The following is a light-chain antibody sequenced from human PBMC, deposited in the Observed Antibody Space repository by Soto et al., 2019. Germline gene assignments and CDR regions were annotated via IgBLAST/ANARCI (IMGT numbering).Light chain of an antibody. CDR1: QSVSSSY. Sequence: EIVLTQSPGTLSLSPGERDTLSCRASQSVSSSYLAWYQQKPGQAPRPLIYGASSRAIGIPDRFSGSGSGTDFTLTISRLEPEDFAVYYRQQYGSSPWTCGQGTKVEIK. V-gene: IGKV3-20*01. CDR2: GAS. J-gene: IGKJ1*01. CDR3: QQYGSSPWT.